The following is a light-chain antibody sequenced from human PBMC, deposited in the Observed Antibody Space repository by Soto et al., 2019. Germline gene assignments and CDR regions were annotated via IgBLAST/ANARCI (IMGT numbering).Light chain of an antibody. CDR2: DAS. CDR3: HQRSNWPPSFT. J-gene: IGKJ3*01. CDR1: QSVSSY. Sequence: ELVLTQSPATLSLSPGERATISCRASQSVSSYLAWYQQKTGEAPRLLIYDASNRATGIPARFSGSGSGTDFTLTISSLEPEHFAVYYCHQRSNWPPSFTFGPGTKLDIK. V-gene: IGKV3-11*01.